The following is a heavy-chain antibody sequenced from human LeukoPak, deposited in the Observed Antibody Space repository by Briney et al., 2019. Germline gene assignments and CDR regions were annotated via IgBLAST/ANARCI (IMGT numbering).Heavy chain of an antibody. CDR1: GGSISSSNW. J-gene: IGHJ4*02. CDR2: IYHSGST. CDR3: ARVMDYSRGYSYGLNYFDY. V-gene: IGHV4-4*02. Sequence: SGTLSLTCAVSGGSISSSNWWNWVRQSPGKGLEWVGEIYHSGSTNYNPSLKSRVTISLDKSKNQFSLKLSSVTAADTAVYYCARVMDYSRGYSYGLNYFDYWGQGTLVTVSS. D-gene: IGHD5-18*01.